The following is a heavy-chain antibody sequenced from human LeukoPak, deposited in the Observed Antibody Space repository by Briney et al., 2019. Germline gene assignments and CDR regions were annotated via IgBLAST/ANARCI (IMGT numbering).Heavy chain of an antibody. V-gene: IGHV6-1*01. D-gene: IGHD4-23*01. CDR3: ARATVVTVLDAFDI. CDR2: TYYRSKWYK. CDR1: GDSVSSNSAT. J-gene: IGHJ3*02. Sequence: SQTLSLTCAIPGDSVSSNSATWNWIRQSPSRGLEWLGRTYYRSKWYKYYAVSVKGRITINPDTSKNQFSLKLSSVTAADTAVYYCARATVVTVLDAFDIWGQGTMVTVSS.